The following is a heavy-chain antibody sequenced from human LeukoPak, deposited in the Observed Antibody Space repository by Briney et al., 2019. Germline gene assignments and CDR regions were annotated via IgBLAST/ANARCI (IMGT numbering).Heavy chain of an antibody. V-gene: IGHV3-7*01. CDR2: IKQDGSEK. CDR1: GFTFSTYW. Sequence: PGGSLRLSCAASGFTFSTYWMSWVRQAPGKGLEWVANIKQDGSEKYYVDSVKGRFTISRDNAKNSLYLQMNSLRAEDTAVYYCARPNWRREVDYWGQGTLVTVSS. J-gene: IGHJ4*02. CDR3: ARPNWRREVDY. D-gene: IGHD1-1*01.